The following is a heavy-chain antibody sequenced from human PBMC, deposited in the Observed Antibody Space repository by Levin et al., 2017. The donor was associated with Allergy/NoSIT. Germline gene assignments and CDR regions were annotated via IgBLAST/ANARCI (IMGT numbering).Heavy chain of an antibody. J-gene: IGHJ6*03. D-gene: IGHD6-13*01. CDR3: ASEYSNQRIYYYYYMDV. V-gene: IGHV3-48*03. CDR2: ISSSGSTI. CDR1: GFTFSSYE. Sequence: PGGSLRLSCAASGFTFSSYEMNWVRQAPGKGLEWVSYISSSGSTIYYADSVKGRFTISRDNAKNSLYLQMNSLRAEDTAVYYCASEYSNQRIYYYYYMDVWGKGTTVTVSS.